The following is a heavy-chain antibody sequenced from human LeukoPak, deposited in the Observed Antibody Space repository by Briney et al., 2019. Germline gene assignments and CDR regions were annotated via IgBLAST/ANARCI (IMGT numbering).Heavy chain of an antibody. J-gene: IGHJ6*03. Sequence: GGSLRLSCAASGFTFSSYGMSWVRQAPGKGLEWVSAISGSGGSTYYADSVKGRFTISRDNSKNTLYLQMNSLRAEDTAVYYCSSPKREPDYYYYMDVWGKGTTVTVSS. CDR1: GFTFSSYG. CDR2: ISGSGGST. D-gene: IGHD6-13*01. V-gene: IGHV3-23*01. CDR3: SSPKREPDYYYYMDV.